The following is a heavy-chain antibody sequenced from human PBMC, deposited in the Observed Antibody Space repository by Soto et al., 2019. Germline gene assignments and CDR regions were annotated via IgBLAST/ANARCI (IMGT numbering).Heavy chain of an antibody. V-gene: IGHV1-69*13. CDR1: GDTFTSYA. Sequence: SVKVSCKASGDTFTSYAISWVRQAPGQGLEWMGGIIPIFGTANYAQKFQGRVTITADESTSTAYMELSSLRSEDTAVYYCARVDPAMVPLDQWGQGTLVPVS. CDR3: ARVDPAMVPLDQ. CDR2: IIPIFGTA. J-gene: IGHJ4*02. D-gene: IGHD5-18*01.